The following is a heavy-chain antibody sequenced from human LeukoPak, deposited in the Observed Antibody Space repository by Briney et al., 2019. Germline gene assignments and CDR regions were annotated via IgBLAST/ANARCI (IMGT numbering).Heavy chain of an antibody. Sequence: SETLSLTCTVSGGSISSYYWSWIRQPPGKGLEWIGEINHSGSTNYNPSLKSRVTISVDTSKNQFSLKLSSVTAADTAVYYCARHSAYDSSGYFGGWGQGTLVTVSS. D-gene: IGHD3-22*01. CDR1: GGSISSYY. V-gene: IGHV4-34*01. CDR3: ARHSAYDSSGYFGG. CDR2: INHSGST. J-gene: IGHJ4*02.